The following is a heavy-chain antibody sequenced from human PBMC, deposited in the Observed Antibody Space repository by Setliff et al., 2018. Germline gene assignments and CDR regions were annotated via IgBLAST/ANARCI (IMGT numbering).Heavy chain of an antibody. CDR1: GFTFSYYW. Sequence: PGGSLRLSCGASGFTFSYYWMSWVRQAPGKGLEWVANIKQDGGEKYYADSVKGRFTIPRDNSKNTLYLQMNSLRAEDTAVYYCAKEYSSTWVKAWFDPWGQGTLVTVSS. D-gene: IGHD6-13*01. CDR2: IKQDGGEK. V-gene: IGHV3-7*03. CDR3: AKEYSSTWVKAWFDP. J-gene: IGHJ5*02.